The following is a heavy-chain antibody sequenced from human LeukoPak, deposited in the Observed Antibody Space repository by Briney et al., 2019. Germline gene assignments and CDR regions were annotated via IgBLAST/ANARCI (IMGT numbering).Heavy chain of an antibody. CDR3: AKSQRGYDSGTSY. J-gene: IGHJ4*02. D-gene: IGHD3-10*01. V-gene: IGHV3-23*01. CDR1: GFTFIDYA. CDR2: ISGSAGST. Sequence: GGSLRLSCAASGFTFIDYAMSWVRQAPGKGLEWVSTISGSAGSTYYADSVKGRFTISRDNSKNTLYLQMNSLRAEDTAVYYCAKSQRGYDSGTSYWGQGTLVTVSS.